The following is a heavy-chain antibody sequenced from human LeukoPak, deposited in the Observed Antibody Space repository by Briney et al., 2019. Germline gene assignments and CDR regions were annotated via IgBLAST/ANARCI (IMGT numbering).Heavy chain of an antibody. CDR3: AKVAKYYYGSETYYFFEH. CDR1: GFTFTTYW. Sequence: QPGGSLRLSCAASGFTFTTYWMSWVRQAPGKGLEWVANIKQDGTEKYYVDSVKGRFTISRDNAKNSPYLQMNSLRVEDTAVYYCAKVAKYYYGSETYYFFEHWGQGTPVTASS. V-gene: IGHV3-7*01. CDR2: IKQDGTEK. J-gene: IGHJ4*02. D-gene: IGHD3-10*01.